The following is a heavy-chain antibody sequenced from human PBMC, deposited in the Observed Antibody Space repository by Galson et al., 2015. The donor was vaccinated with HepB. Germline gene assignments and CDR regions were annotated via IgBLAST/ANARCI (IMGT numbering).Heavy chain of an antibody. Sequence: SLRLSCAASELTFSSFVMTWVRQAPGKGLEWVSSLSGSGISMYYADSVKGRSTISRDNSRNMLYLAIHSLRAEDTAVYYCAKDRATPGGSAFYDGGLDVCGRGTAVTVSS. CDR1: ELTFSSFV. J-gene: IGHJ6*02. CDR2: LSGSGISM. V-gene: IGHV3-23*01. CDR3: AKDRATPGGSAFYDGGLDV. D-gene: IGHD5/OR15-5a*01.